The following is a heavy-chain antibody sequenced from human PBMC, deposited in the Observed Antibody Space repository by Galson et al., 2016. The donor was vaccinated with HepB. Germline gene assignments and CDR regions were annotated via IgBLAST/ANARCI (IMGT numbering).Heavy chain of an antibody. V-gene: IGHV4-39*01. Sequence: ETLSLTCTASGGSIRTSSYYWGWIRQPPGKGLEWIGNIYYSGSPYYNPSFNSRVTISIDTSKNQFSLKLTSVTAAGTAVYFCARPRASWGLGGQNYFDDWGQGTLVTVSS. CDR1: GGSIRTSSYY. CDR2: IYYSGSP. D-gene: IGHD7-27*01. J-gene: IGHJ4*02. CDR3: ARPRASWGLGGQNYFDD.